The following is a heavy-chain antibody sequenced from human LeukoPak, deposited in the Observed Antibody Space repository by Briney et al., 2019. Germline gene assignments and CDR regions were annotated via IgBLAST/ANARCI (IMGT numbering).Heavy chain of an antibody. V-gene: IGHV3-43*02. J-gene: IGHJ4*02. D-gene: IGHD6-19*01. CDR3: AKDIDGIAVAGTADY. Sequence: GGSLRLSCAASGFTFDDYAMPWVRHAPGKGLEWVSLISGDGGSTYYADSVKGRFTISRDNSKNSLYLQMNSLRTEDTALYYCAKDIDGIAVAGTADYWGQGTLVTVSS. CDR1: GFTFDDYA. CDR2: ISGDGGST.